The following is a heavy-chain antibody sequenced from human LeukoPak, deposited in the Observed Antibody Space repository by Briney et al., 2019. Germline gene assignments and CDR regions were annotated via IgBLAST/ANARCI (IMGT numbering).Heavy chain of an antibody. J-gene: IGHJ4*02. D-gene: IGHD1-26*01. Sequence: GGSLRLSCAASGFTFSSYAMSWVRQAPGKGLEWVSAISGSGGSTYYADSVKGRFTISRDNSKNTLYLQMNSLRAEDTAVYYCAKDSGEGRWEWQILRPWGYFDYWGQGTLVTVSS. V-gene: IGHV3-23*01. CDR3: AKDSGEGRWEWQILRPWGYFDY. CDR2: ISGSGGST. CDR1: GFTFSSYA.